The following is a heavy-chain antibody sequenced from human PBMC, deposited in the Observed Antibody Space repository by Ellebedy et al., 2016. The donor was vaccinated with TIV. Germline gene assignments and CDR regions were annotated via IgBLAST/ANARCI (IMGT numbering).Heavy chain of an antibody. CDR2: SSSSSYYI. Sequence: GESLKISCAASGFTFSSYSMNWVRQAPGKGLEWVSSSSSSSYYIYYADSVKGRFTFSRDNAKNSLYLQMNSLRAEGTAVYYCARDLGPLGGYESSWGQGTLVTVSS. CDR3: ARDLGPLGGYESS. CDR1: GFTFSSYS. D-gene: IGHD5-12*01. J-gene: IGHJ5*02. V-gene: IGHV3-21*01.